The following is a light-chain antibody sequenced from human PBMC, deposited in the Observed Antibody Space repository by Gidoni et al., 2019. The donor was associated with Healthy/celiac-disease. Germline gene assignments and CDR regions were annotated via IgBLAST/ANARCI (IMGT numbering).Light chain of an antibody. CDR2: GAS. V-gene: IGKV3-20*01. CDR1: QSVSSSY. J-gene: IGKJ5*01. CDR3: QQYGSSPPIT. Sequence: IEFTQSPGPLSLSPGERATLSSRASQSVSSSYFAWYQQKPGQAPRPLIYGASSRATGIPDRFSGSGSGTDFTLTISRLEPEDFAVYYCQQYGSSPPITFGQGTRLEIK.